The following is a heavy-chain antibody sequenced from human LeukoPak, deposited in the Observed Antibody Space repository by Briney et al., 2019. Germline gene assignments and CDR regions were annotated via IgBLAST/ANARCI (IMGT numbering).Heavy chain of an antibody. CDR2: IYHSGST. V-gene: IGHV4-30-2*01. CDR3: ARGSRRLADFHY. J-gene: IGHJ4*02. CDR1: GGSISSGDYS. Sequence: SQTLSLTCAVSGGSISSGDYSWSWIRQPPGKGLEWIGYIYHSGSTYYNPSLQSRVTISVDTSKNQFSLELSSVTAADTAVYYCARGSRRLADFHYWGQGTLVTVSS. D-gene: IGHD6-19*01.